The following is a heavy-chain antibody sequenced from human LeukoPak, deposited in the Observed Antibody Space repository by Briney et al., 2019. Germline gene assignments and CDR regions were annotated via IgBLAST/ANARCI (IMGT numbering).Heavy chain of an antibody. J-gene: IGHJ6*03. CDR3: AREDTAMVTHNYYYYMDV. V-gene: IGHV4-39*07. CDR1: GGSISSSSYY. D-gene: IGHD5-18*01. CDR2: IYYSGST. Sequence: PSETLYLTCTVSGGSISSSSYYWGWIRQPPGKGLEWIGSIYYSGSTNYNPSLKSRVTISVDTSKNQFFLKLSSVTAADTAVYYCAREDTAMVTHNYYYYMDVWGKGTTVTVSS.